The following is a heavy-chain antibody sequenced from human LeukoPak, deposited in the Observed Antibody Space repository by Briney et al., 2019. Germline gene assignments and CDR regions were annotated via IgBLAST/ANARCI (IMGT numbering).Heavy chain of an antibody. V-gene: IGHV1-2*02. CDR2: INPNSGGT. Sequence: ASVKVSFKASGYTFTGYYMHWVRQAPGQGLEWMGWINPNSGGTNYAQKFQGRVTMTRDTSISTAYMELSRLRSDDTAVYYCARSVSGALITIFGEDAFDIWGQGTMVTVSS. J-gene: IGHJ3*02. CDR1: GYTFTGYY. D-gene: IGHD3-3*01. CDR3: ARSVSGALITIFGEDAFDI.